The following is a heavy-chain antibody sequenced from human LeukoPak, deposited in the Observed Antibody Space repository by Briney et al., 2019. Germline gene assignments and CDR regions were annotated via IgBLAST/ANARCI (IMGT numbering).Heavy chain of an antibody. D-gene: IGHD2-2*01. V-gene: IGHV1-2*02. J-gene: IGHJ4*02. CDR1: GYTFTGYY. Sequence: ALVKVSCTASGYTFTGYYIHWVRQAPGQGLEWMGWINPNSGGTNYAQKFQGRVTMTRDTSISTAYMELSRLRSDDTAVYYCARNVVPAAMPLTSHFDYWGQGTLVTVSS. CDR2: INPNSGGT. CDR3: ARNVVPAAMPLTSHFDY.